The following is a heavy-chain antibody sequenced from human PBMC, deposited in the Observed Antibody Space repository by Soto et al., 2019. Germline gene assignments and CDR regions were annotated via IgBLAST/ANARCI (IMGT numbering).Heavy chain of an antibody. Sequence: EVQLVESGGGLVQPGGSLRLSCAASGFTFSSYSMNWVRQAPGKGLEWVSYISSSSSTIYYADSVKGRFTISRDNAKNSRYQQMNSLRAEDTAVYYCATATSDFWSGYYRDFDYWGQGTLVTVSS. V-gene: IGHV3-48*01. CDR3: ATATSDFWSGYYRDFDY. D-gene: IGHD3-3*01. CDR2: ISSSSSTI. J-gene: IGHJ4*02. CDR1: GFTFSSYS.